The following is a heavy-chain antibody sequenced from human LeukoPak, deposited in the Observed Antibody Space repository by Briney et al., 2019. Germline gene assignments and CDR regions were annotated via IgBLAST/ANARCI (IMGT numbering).Heavy chain of an antibody. J-gene: IGHJ5*02. CDR2: LNPDTGST. CDR1: GYTFTGYY. D-gene: IGHD3-10*01. Sequence: GASVQVSRKASGYTFTGYYIHWVRQAPGQGLEWMGGLNPDTGSTNYAQKFQARVIMTRDTSINTAYMELRRLRYDDTAMYFCARESFSGSGGLNWFAPWGQGTLVTVSA. V-gene: IGHV1-2*02. CDR3: ARESFSGSGGLNWFAP.